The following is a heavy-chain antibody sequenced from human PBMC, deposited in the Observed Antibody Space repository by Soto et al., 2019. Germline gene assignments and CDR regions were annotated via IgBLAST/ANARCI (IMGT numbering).Heavy chain of an antibody. CDR1: GGTFSSYT. CDR3: GRPPSVYYGSGEDY. CDR2: IIPILGIA. D-gene: IGHD3-10*01. J-gene: IGHJ4*02. Sequence: QVQLVQSGAEVKKPGSSVKVSCKASGGTFSSYTISWVRQAPGQGLEWMGRIIPILGIANYAQKFQGRVTSTADKSTSTAYMELSRLGAEETGVYYCGRPPSVYYGSGEDYWGQGTLVTVSS. V-gene: IGHV1-69*02.